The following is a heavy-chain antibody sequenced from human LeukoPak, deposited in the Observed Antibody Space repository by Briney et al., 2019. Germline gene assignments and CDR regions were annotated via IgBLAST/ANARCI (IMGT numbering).Heavy chain of an antibody. V-gene: IGHV3-30*04. CDR1: GFTFSSYA. Sequence: GGSLRLSCAASGFTFSSYAMHWVRQAPGKGLEWVAVISYDGSNKYYADSVKGRFTISRDNYKNTLYLQMNSLRAEDTAVYYCARGKRITIRYYYYMDVWGKGTTVTVSS. CDR3: ARGKRITIRYYYYMDV. CDR2: ISYDGSNK. D-gene: IGHD3-3*01. J-gene: IGHJ6*03.